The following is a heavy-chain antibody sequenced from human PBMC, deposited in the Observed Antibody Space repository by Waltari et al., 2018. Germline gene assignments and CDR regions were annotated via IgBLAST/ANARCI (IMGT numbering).Heavy chain of an antibody. J-gene: IGHJ6*02. V-gene: IGHV4-34*01. CDR1: GGSFSGYY. Sequence: QVQLQQWGAGLLKPSETLSLTCAVYGGSFSGYYWSWLRQPPGKGLEWIGEINHSGSTNYNPSLKSRVTISVDTSKNQFSLKLSSVTAADTAVYYCARQRRRPGTRNYGMDVWGQGTTVTVSS. CDR3: ARQRRRPGTRNYGMDV. D-gene: IGHD1-1*01. CDR2: INHSGST.